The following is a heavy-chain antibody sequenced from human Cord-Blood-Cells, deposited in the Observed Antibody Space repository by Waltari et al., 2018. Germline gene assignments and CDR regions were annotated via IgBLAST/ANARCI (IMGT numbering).Heavy chain of an antibody. CDR3: TGTVCGGDCYSRRGAFAI. Sequence: GTFSSYAISWVRQAPGQGLEWMGGIIPIFGTANYAQKFQGRVTITADESTSTAYMELSSLRSEDTAVYYCTGTVCGGDCYSRRGAFAIWGQGTMVTVSS. J-gene: IGHJ3*02. CDR2: IIPIFGTA. D-gene: IGHD2-21*01. V-gene: IGHV1-69*01. CDR1: GTFSSYA.